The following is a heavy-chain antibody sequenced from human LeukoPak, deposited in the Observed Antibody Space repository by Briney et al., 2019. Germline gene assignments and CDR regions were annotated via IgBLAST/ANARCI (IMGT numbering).Heavy chain of an antibody. CDR3: ARDYGYSYGYPGAY. D-gene: IGHD5-18*01. V-gene: IGHV1-69*05. CDR2: IIPIFGTA. CDR1: GGTFSSYA. Sequence: SVKVSCKASGGTFSSYAISWVQQAPGQGLEWMGRIIPIFGTANYAQKFQGRVTITTDESTSTAYMELSSLRSEDTAVYYCARDYGYSYGYPGAYWGQGTLVTVSS. J-gene: IGHJ4*02.